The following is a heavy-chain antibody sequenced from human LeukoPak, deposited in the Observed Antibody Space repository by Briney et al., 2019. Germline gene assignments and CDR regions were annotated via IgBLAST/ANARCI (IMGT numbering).Heavy chain of an antibody. V-gene: IGHV1-69*05. D-gene: IGHD3-10*01. CDR3: ARQGLGNAFDI. CDR2: IIPIFGTA. CDR1: XXTFISYA. Sequence: XXASXXTFISYAISXVRQAPGQGLEWMGRIIPIFGTANYAQKFQGRVTITTDESTSTAYMELSSLRSEDTAVYYCARQGLGNAFDIWGQGTMVTVSS. J-gene: IGHJ3*02.